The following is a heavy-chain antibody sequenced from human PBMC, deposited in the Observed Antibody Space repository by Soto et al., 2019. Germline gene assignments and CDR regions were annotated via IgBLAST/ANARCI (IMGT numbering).Heavy chain of an antibody. D-gene: IGHD3-22*01. CDR2: ISSSSSTI. V-gene: IGHV3-48*02. J-gene: IGHJ5*02. Sequence: GGFLRLSCAASGFTFSSYSMNWVRQAPGKGLEWVSYISSSSSTIYYADSVKGRFTISRDNAKNSLYLQMNSLRDEDTAVYYCACRPNYYDSSGYPGFDPWGQGTLVTVSS. CDR3: ACRPNYYDSSGYPGFDP. CDR1: GFTFSSYS.